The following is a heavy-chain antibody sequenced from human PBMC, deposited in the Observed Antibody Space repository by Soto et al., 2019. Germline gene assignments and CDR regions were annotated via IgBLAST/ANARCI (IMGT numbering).Heavy chain of an antibody. D-gene: IGHD2-2*01. V-gene: IGHV3-21*01. CDR3: ARVSCSSTSCYDGL. J-gene: IGHJ4*02. CDR2: ISSSSSYI. Sequence: GGSLRLSCAASGLTFSSYSMNWVRQAPGKGLEWVSSISSSSSYIYYADSVKGRFTISRDNAKNSLYLQMNSLRAEDTAVYYCARVSCSSTSCYDGLWGQGTLVTVSS. CDR1: GLTFSSYS.